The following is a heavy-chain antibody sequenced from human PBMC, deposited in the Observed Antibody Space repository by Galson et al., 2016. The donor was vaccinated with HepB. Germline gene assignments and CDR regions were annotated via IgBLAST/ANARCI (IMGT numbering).Heavy chain of an antibody. CDR1: GFSFSTYW. Sequence: SLRLSCAASGFSFSTYWMSWVRQAPGKGLEWVANIKQDGSEKYFVASVKGRFTISRDNAKNSLYLQMTSLGVEDTAVYYCARVIGSGSLHMGYCCYGMDVWGQGTTVTVSS. CDR3: ARVIGSGSLHMGYCCYGMDV. CDR2: IKQDGSEK. D-gene: IGHD3-10*01. J-gene: IGHJ6*02. V-gene: IGHV3-7*03.